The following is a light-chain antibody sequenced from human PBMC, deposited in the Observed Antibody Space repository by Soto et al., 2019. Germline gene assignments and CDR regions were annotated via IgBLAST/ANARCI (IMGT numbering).Light chain of an antibody. Sequence: DIQMTQSTSSLSASVGDRVTITYRASQGISNFLAWYQQKPGKVPKLLISAASTLQSGVPSRFSGSGSGTDFTLTITSLQPEDVATYYCQKYSSVITFGQGTRLEIK. CDR3: QKYSSVIT. V-gene: IGKV1-27*01. CDR2: AAS. J-gene: IGKJ5*01. CDR1: QGISNF.